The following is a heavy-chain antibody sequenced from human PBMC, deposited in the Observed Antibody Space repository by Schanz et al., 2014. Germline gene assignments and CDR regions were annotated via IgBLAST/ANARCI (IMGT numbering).Heavy chain of an antibody. Sequence: QVQLVESGGGLVKPGGSLRLSCAASGFTFSDYCMVWIRQAPGKGLEWVSFISTGRYLYYADSVKGRFTISRDNTKNSVFLQMSSLRVEDTAVYYCVKDLQRELLRDDHYYGMDVWGQGTTVTVSS. D-gene: IGHD1-26*01. CDR1: GFTFSDYC. J-gene: IGHJ6*02. V-gene: IGHV3-11*04. CDR3: VKDLQRELLRDDHYYGMDV. CDR2: ISTGRYL.